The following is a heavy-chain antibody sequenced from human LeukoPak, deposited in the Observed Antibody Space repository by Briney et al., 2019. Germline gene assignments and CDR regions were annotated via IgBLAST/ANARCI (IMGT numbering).Heavy chain of an antibody. Sequence: SETLSLTCTVSGGSISSSSYYWGWIRQPPGKGLEWIGYIYYSGSTNYNPSLKSRVTISVDTSKNQFSLKLSSVTAADTAVYYCASSYYDRRNAFDIWGQGTMVTVSS. V-gene: IGHV4-61*05. J-gene: IGHJ3*02. CDR2: IYYSGST. CDR3: ASSYYDRRNAFDI. CDR1: GGSISSSSYY. D-gene: IGHD3-9*01.